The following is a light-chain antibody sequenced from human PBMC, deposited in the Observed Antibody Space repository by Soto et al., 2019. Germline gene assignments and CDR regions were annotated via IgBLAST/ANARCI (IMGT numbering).Light chain of an antibody. CDR3: SSYTSSSTPLYV. J-gene: IGLJ1*01. CDR1: SGDVGGYNY. V-gene: IGLV2-14*01. CDR2: EVS. Sequence: QSALTQPASVSGSPGQSITISCTGTSGDVGGYNYVSWYQQHPGKAPKLMIYEVSNRPSGVSNRFSGSKSGNTASLTISGLQAEDEADYYCSSYTSSSTPLYVFGTGTKVTVL.